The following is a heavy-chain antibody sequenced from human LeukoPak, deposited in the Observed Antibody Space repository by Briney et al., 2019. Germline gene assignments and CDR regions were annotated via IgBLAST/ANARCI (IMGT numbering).Heavy chain of an antibody. CDR3: ARDVGDTAMSRSNWFDP. D-gene: IGHD5-18*01. CDR2: ISYDGSNK. CDR1: GSTFSSYA. J-gene: IGHJ5*02. V-gene: IGHV3-30-3*01. Sequence: GGSLRLSCAASGSTFSSYAMHWVRQAPGKGLEWVAVISYDGSNKYYADSVKGRFTISRDNSKNTLYLQMNSLRAEDTAVYYCARDVGDTAMSRSNWFDPWGQGTLVTVSS.